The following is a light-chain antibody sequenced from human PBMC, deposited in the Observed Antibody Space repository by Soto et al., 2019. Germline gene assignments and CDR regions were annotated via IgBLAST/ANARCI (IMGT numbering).Light chain of an antibody. CDR1: QSISSY. V-gene: IGKV1-39*01. CDR3: QQSYSNPFT. CDR2: AAS. Sequence: DLQMTQSPSSLSASVGDRVTITCRASQSISSYLNWYQQKPGKVPRLLIYAASSLQSGVPSRFSGSGSGTDFTLTISSLQPEDFATYYCQQSYSNPFTFGGGTKVEIK. J-gene: IGKJ4*01.